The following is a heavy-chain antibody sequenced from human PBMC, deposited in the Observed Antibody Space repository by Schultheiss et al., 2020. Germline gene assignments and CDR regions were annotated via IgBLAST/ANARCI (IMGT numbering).Heavy chain of an antibody. CDR1: GFTFSSYA. CDR3: AKPEYYDFWTGYSHFFDY. Sequence: GGSLRLSCAASGFTFSSYAMSWVRQAPGKGLEWVSAISGSGGSTYYADSVKGRFTISRDNSKNTLYLQMNSLRVEDTAVYYCAKPEYYDFWTGYSHFFDYWGRGTLVTVSS. J-gene: IGHJ4*02. V-gene: IGHV3-23*01. D-gene: IGHD3-3*01. CDR2: ISGSGGST.